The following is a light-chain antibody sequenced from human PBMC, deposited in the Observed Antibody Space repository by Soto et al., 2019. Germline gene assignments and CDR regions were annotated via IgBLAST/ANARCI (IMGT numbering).Light chain of an antibody. CDR2: AAS. CDR1: QGISSY. V-gene: IGKV1-9*01. Sequence: EIQMTQSPSCLSAYLGARATLPCRASQGISSYLAWYQQKPGKAPKLLIYAASTLQSGVPSRFSGSGSGTEFTLTISSLQPEDFATYYCQQLNSYPITFGQGTGLEI. CDR3: QQLNSYPIT. J-gene: IGKJ5*01.